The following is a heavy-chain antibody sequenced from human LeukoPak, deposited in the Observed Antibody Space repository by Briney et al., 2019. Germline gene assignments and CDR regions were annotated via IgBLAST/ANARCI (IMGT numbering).Heavy chain of an antibody. CDR3: ARDPYSGSYGNYYYYFMDV. D-gene: IGHD1-26*01. V-gene: IGHV3-48*03. Sequence: PGGSLRLSYAASGFTFSSYEMNWVRQAPGKGLEWVSYISSSGSTIYYADSVKGRFTISRDNAKNSLYLQMNSLRAEDTAVYYCARDPYSGSYGNYYYYFMDVWGKGATVTISS. CDR2: ISSSGSTI. CDR1: GFTFSSYE. J-gene: IGHJ6*03.